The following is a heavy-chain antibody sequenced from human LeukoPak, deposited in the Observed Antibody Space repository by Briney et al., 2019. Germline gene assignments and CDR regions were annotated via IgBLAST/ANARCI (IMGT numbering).Heavy chain of an antibody. CDR3: ARARISGIAAAGTSELDY. CDR1: GGSISSSSYY. V-gene: IGHV4-39*07. D-gene: IGHD6-13*01. J-gene: IGHJ4*02. Sequence: KPSETLSLTCTVSGGSISSSSYYWGWIRQPPGKGLEWIGEIYHSGSTNYNPSLKSRVTISVDKSKNQFSLKLSSVTAADTAVYYCARARISGIAAAGTSELDYWGQGTLVTVSS. CDR2: IYHSGST.